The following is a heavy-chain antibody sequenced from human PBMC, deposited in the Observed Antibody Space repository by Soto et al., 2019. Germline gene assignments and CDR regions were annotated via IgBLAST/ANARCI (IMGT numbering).Heavy chain of an antibody. V-gene: IGHV3-30*18. D-gene: IGHD2-2*01. CDR3: AKDMREMGEGYYYGMDV. J-gene: IGHJ6*02. CDR2: ISYDGSNK. CDR1: GFTFSSYG. Sequence: VQLVESGGGVVQPGRSLRLSCAASGFTFSSYGMHWVRQAPGKGLEWVAVISYDGSNKYYADSVKGRFTISRDNSKNTLYLQMNSLRAEDTAVYYCAKDMREMGEGYYYGMDVWGQGTTVTVSS.